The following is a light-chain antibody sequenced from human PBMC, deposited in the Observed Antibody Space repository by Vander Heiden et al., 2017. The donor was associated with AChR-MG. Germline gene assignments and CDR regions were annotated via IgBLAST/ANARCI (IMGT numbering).Light chain of an antibody. J-gene: IGKJ1*01. CDR1: QDITIY. V-gene: IGKV1-27*01. CDR3: QNDNIYWT. Sequence: DIQMTQSPSSLSASIGDRVTITCRASQDITIYLAWYQQKPGKVPELLIYGASTLQSGVPSRFNGSGSGTDFTLTISSLHPEDVATYYWQNDNIYWTFGQGTKVEIK. CDR2: GAS.